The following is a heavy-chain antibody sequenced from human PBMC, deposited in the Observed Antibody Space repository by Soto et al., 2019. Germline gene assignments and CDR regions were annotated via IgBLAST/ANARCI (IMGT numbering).Heavy chain of an antibody. D-gene: IGHD6-6*01. J-gene: IGHJ4*02. CDR2: INPDGSST. Sequence: EVQLVESGGGLVQPGGSLRLSCAASGFTFSSYWMHWVRQAPGKGLVWVSRINPDGSSTSYADSVKGRFTISRDNAKNTLYLQMNSLRAEDTAVYYCARVSVSSDHFDYWGQGTLVTVSS. V-gene: IGHV3-74*01. CDR1: GFTFSSYW. CDR3: ARVSVSSDHFDY.